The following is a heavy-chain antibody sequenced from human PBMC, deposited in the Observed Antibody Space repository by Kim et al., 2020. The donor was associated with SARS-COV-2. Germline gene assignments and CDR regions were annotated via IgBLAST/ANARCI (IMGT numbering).Heavy chain of an antibody. J-gene: IGHJ4*02. Sequence: SGKGRFTISRDNSKTTLYLQMNSLRAEDTAVYYCAKILSVISSTPTFDYWGQGTLVTVSS. D-gene: IGHD3-16*02. V-gene: IGHV3-30*02. CDR3: AKILSVISSTPTFDY.